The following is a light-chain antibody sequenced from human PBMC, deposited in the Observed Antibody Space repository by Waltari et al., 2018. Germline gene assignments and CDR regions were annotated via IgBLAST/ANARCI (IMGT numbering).Light chain of an antibody. Sequence: DIVMTQSPDSLAVSLGERATINCESSRSVLYSPNNKYYLSWYQQKPVQPPKLLIYWASTRESGVPDRFSGSGSGTDFTLTISSLQAEDVALYYCQQFYGSPFTFGGGTKVEIK. J-gene: IGKJ4*01. CDR3: QQFYGSPFT. V-gene: IGKV4-1*01. CDR2: WAS. CDR1: RSVLYSPNNKYY.